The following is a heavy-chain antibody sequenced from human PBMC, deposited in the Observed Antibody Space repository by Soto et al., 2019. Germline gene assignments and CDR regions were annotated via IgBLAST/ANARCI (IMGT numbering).Heavy chain of an antibody. J-gene: IGHJ4*02. V-gene: IGHV4-59*01. CDR3: ARDAVGVGAYYFDY. Sequence: SETLSLTCTVSGGSISSYYWSWIRQPPGKGLEWIGYIYYSGSTNYNPSLKSRVTISVDTSKNQFSLKLSSVTAADTAVYYCARDAVGVGAYYFDYWGQGTLVTVSS. CDR2: IYYSGST. CDR1: GGSISSYY. D-gene: IGHD1-26*01.